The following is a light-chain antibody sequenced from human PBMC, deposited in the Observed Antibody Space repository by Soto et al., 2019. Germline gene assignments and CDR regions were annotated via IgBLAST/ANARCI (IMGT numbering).Light chain of an antibody. CDR2: GAS. CDR3: QHYGSSPPVT. J-gene: IGKJ1*01. V-gene: IGKV3-20*01. CDR1: QRVVDTY. Sequence: EFVLSQSPGTLSLSPGERATLSCRASQRVVDTYLAWYQQRPGQAPRLLIYGASRRATGIPERFGGSGSETDFTLTISRLEPEDFAVYYCQHYGSSPPVTFGQGTRVEL.